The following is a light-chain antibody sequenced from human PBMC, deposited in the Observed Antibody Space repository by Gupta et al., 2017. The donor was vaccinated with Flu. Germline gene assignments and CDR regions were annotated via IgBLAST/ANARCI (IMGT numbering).Light chain of an antibody. CDR3: QQYNSYWT. J-gene: IGKJ1*01. Sequence: ITCRASQSISSWLAWYQQKPGKAPKLLIYKASSLESGVPSRFSGSGSGTEFTLTISSLQPDDFATYYCQQYNSYWTFGQGTKVEIK. CDR1: QSISSW. CDR2: KAS. V-gene: IGKV1-5*03.